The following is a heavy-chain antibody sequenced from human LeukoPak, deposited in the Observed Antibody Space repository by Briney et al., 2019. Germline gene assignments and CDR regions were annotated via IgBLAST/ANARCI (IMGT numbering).Heavy chain of an antibody. V-gene: IGHV4-61*02. CDR3: ARARGYSYGNYYYYSYMDV. CDR2: IYTSGST. D-gene: IGHD5-18*01. Sequence: SETLSLTCIVSGGSISSGSYYWSWIRQPAGKGLEWIGRIYTSGSTNYNPSLKSRVTISVDTSKNQFSLKLSSVTAADTAVYYCARARGYSYGNYYYYSYMDVWGKGTTVTISS. J-gene: IGHJ6*03. CDR1: GGSISSGSYY.